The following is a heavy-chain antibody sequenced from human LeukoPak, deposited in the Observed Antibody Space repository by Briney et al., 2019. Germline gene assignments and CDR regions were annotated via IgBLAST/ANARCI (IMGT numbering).Heavy chain of an antibody. CDR3: ARGFNDYNNDVYFYYMDI. CDR2: FYKRGCFNNSGGT. V-gene: IGHV4-59*11. CDR1: GASISVHY. J-gene: IGHJ6*03. Sequence: SETLCLTCTVSGASISVHYWSWIRQTTGKGREWIGHFYKRGCFNNSGGTNYNPSLKSRVTISGDTSKNQFSLKRTSVTAADTAVYYCARGFNDYNNDVYFYYMDIWGKGTTVTVSS. D-gene: IGHD4-11*01.